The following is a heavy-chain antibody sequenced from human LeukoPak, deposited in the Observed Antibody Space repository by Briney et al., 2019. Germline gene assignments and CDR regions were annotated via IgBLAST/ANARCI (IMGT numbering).Heavy chain of an antibody. J-gene: IGHJ5*02. Sequence: GGSLRLSCADSGFTFSSYAMSWVRKAPGKGLEWVSAISAGGGTTYYADSVKGRFTISRDKSKNTLYLQMNGLRAEDTAVYYCAKGYYYGSGSFRWFDPWGQGTLVTVSS. CDR2: ISAGGGTT. CDR1: GFTFSSYA. D-gene: IGHD3-10*01. CDR3: AKGYYYGSGSFRWFDP. V-gene: IGHV3-23*01.